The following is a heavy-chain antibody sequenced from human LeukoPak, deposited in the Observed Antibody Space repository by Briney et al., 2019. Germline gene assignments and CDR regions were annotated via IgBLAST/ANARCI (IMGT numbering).Heavy chain of an antibody. J-gene: IGHJ3*02. CDR2: ISYDGSNK. V-gene: IGHV3-30*18. Sequence: PGGSLRLSCAASGFTFSSYGMHWVRQAPGKGLEWVAVISYDGSNKYYADSVEGRFTISRDNSKNTLCLQMNSLRAEDTAVYYCAKGWGYSYLKSAFDIWGQGTMVTVSS. CDR1: GFTFSSYG. CDR3: AKGWGYSYLKSAFDI. D-gene: IGHD5-18*01.